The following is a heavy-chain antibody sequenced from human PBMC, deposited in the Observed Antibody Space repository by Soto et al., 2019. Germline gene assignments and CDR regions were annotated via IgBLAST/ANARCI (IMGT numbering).Heavy chain of an antibody. CDR2: IKQDGSEK. Sequence: GGSLRLSCAASGFTFSSYWMSWVRRAPGKGLEWVANIKQDGSEKYYVDSVKGRFTISRDNAKNSLYLQMNSLRAEDTAVYYCARERPQYYDILTGYRDAFDIWGQGTMVTVSS. V-gene: IGHV3-7*01. CDR1: GFTFSSYW. CDR3: ARERPQYYDILTGYRDAFDI. D-gene: IGHD3-9*01. J-gene: IGHJ3*02.